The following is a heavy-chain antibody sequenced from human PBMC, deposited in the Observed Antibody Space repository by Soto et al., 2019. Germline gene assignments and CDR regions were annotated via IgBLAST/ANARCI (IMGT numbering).Heavy chain of an antibody. V-gene: IGHV1-58*02. Sequence: GASVKVSCKASGFSFTSSAMQWVRQARGRRLEWIGWIVVGSGNTNYAQKFQERVTITRDMSTSTAYMELRSLRSEDTAVYYCAADLDFWSGYPTWFDPWGQGTLVTVSS. J-gene: IGHJ5*02. CDR1: GFSFTSSA. D-gene: IGHD3-3*01. CDR2: IVVGSGNT. CDR3: AADLDFWSGYPTWFDP.